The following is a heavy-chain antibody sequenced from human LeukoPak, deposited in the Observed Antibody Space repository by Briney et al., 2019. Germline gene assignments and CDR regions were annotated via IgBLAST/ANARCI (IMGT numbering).Heavy chain of an antibody. CDR1: GFTFSSSS. Sequence: GGSLRLSCAASGFTFSSSSMSWVRQAPGKGLQWVSSISGSGDSTYYADSVKGRFTISRDNSNNTLYLQMNSLRAEDTAVYYCAILIAVAGPATFYWGQGTLVTVSS. J-gene: IGHJ4*02. CDR3: AILIAVAGPATFY. V-gene: IGHV3-23*01. D-gene: IGHD6-19*01. CDR2: ISGSGDST.